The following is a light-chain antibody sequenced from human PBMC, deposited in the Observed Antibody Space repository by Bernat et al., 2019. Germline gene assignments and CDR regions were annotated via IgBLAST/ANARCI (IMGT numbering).Light chain of an antibody. CDR1: QSVSNNY. J-gene: IGKJ1*01. CDR3: QQYGNSPSPQT. Sequence: EIVLTQSPATLSLSPGERATLSCRASQSVSNNYLAWYQQKPGQAPRLLIYDASSRVTGIPDRFSGSGSGTDFALTISRLEPEDFAVYYCQQYGNSPSPQTFGQGTKVEIK. V-gene: IGKV3-20*01. CDR2: DAS.